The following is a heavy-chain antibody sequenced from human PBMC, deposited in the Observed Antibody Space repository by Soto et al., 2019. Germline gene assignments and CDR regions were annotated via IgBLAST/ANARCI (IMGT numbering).Heavy chain of an antibody. D-gene: IGHD2-21*02. J-gene: IGHJ4*02. CDR2: IYYSGST. CDR3: ARNPYCGGDCSQFDY. CDR1: GGSISSYY. Sequence: SETLSLTCTVSGGSISSYYWSWIRQPPGKGLEWIGYIYYSGSTNYNPSLKSRVTISVDTSKNQFSLKLSSVTAADTAVYYCARNPYCGGDCSQFDYWGQGTLVTVSS. V-gene: IGHV4-59*01.